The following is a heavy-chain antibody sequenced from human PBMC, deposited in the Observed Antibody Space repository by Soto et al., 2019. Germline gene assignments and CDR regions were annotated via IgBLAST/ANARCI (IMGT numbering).Heavy chain of an antibody. CDR2: INPNSGGT. Sequence: QVQLVQSGAEVKKPGASVKVSCKASGYTITGYYMHWVRQAPGQGLEWMGRINPNSGGTNYAQKFQGWVTMTRDTSISTAYMELSRLRSDDTAIYYCARDGGVATGHYYGMDVWGQGTTVTVSS. CDR1: GYTITGYY. CDR3: ARDGGVATGHYYGMDV. D-gene: IGHD3-16*01. J-gene: IGHJ6*02. V-gene: IGHV1-2*04.